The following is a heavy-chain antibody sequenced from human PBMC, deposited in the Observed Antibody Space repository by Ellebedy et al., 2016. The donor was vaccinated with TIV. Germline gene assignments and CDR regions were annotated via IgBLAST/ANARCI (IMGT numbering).Heavy chain of an antibody. J-gene: IGHJ2*01. Sequence: GESLKISXAASGFSVSSSYLSWVRQAPGKGLEWVSVIYSGGYTVYVDSVKGRFTISRDSSKNTVYLQMNRLRVEDTALYYCARGHGDNEYFDLWGRGTLVTVSS. CDR3: ARGHGDNEYFDL. V-gene: IGHV3-53*01. CDR2: IYSGGYT. D-gene: IGHD4-17*01. CDR1: GFSVSSSY.